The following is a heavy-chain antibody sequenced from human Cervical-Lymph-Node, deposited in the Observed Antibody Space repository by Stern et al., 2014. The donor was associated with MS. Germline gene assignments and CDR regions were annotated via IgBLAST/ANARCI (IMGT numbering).Heavy chain of an antibody. CDR2: IWNDGSNK. V-gene: IGHV3-33*01. J-gene: IGHJ4*02. CDR3: ARDEFSLTYRGVLGY. Sequence: VQLVQSGGGVVQPGRSLRLSCVASGFTFSSYGMYWVRQAPGKGLEWVAVIWNDGSNKYYADSVKGQFTISRDNSKNTLYLQMNSLRAEDTAVYYCARDEFSLTYRGVLGYWGQGTLVTVSS. D-gene: IGHD3-10*01. CDR1: GFTFSSYG.